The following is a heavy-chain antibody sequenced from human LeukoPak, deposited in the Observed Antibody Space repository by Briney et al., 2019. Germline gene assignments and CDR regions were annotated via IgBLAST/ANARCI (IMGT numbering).Heavy chain of an antibody. CDR2: ISAYNGNT. CDR1: GYTLTSYG. J-gene: IGHJ4*02. CDR3: ARETFSTVSSDY. V-gene: IGHV1-18*01. D-gene: IGHD4-11*01. Sequence: ASVKVSCKASGYTLTSYGISWVRQAPGQGLEWMGWISAYNGNTNYAQKLQGRVTMTTDTSTSTAYMELRSLRSDDTAVYYCARETFSTVSSDYWGQGTLVTVSS.